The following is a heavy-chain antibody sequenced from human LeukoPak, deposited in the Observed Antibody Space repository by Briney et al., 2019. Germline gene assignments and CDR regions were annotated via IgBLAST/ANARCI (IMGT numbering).Heavy chain of an antibody. CDR2: IFFSGTT. J-gene: IGHJ4*02. V-gene: IGHV4-59*01. D-gene: IGHD3-16*01. CDR1: GGSISSYY. Sequence: SETLSLTCTVSGGSISSYYWSWIRQPAGKGLEWIGYIFFSGTTNYNPSLKSRVTISLDTSKNQFSLKLSSVTAADTAVYYCARGRGSNDYWGQGSLVTVSS. CDR3: ARGRGSNDY.